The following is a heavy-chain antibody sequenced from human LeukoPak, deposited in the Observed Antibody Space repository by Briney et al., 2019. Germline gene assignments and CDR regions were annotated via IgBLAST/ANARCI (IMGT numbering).Heavy chain of an antibody. V-gene: IGHV4-59*08. J-gene: IGHJ4*02. CDR2: MYYSGST. CDR3: ARQSYYDSSGFTQ. Sequence: PSETLSLTCTISGGSISSYFWIWIRQPPGKGLEWSGSMYYSGSTNYNPSLKSRVTISVDTSKNQFSLKLSSVTAADTAVYYCARQSYYDSSGFTQWGQGTLVTVSS. D-gene: IGHD3-22*01. CDR1: GGSISSYF.